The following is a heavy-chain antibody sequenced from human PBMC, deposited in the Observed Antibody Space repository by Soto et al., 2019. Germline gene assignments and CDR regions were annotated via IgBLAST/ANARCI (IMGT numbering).Heavy chain of an antibody. CDR1: GGSVISGRYY. CDR2: RHHSGST. J-gene: IGHJ6*02. Sequence: SGSLALTSTVSGGSVISGRYYWSWIRQPPGKGLEWIGSRHHSGSTYCNPSLKSRVTISVEASKKQFSLKLNSVTAADTAVYYCARAGVESIPIFGVVAPYGMDVCGQVSTFT. V-gene: IGHV4-39*07. CDR3: ARAGVESIPIFGVVAPYGMDV. D-gene: IGHD3-3*01.